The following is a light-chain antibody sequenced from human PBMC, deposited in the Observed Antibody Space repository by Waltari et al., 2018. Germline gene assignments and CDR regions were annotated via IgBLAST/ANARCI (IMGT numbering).Light chain of an antibody. CDR1: SSNIRNFY. J-gene: IGLJ2*01. CDR3: GTWDGGLNAVV. CDR2: DKD. V-gene: IGLV1-51*01. Sequence: QSVLTQPPSVSAAPGQKVTISCSGSSSNIRNFYVSWYQQFPGTAPKLLIFDKDKRPSGTPDRFSGSKSGASATLGITGLQTGDEADYYCGTWDGGLNAVVFGGGTKLTVL.